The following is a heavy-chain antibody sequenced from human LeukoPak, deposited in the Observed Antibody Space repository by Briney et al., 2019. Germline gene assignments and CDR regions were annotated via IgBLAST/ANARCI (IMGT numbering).Heavy chain of an antibody. CDR2: IRYDGSNK. CDR3: AKDSSGYYYPQDLDY. Sequence: GGSLRLSCAASGFTFSSYGMHWVRQAPGKGLEWVAFIRYDGSNKYYADSVKGRFTISRDNSKNTLHLQMNSLRAEDTAVYYCAKDSSGYYYPQDLDYWGQGTLVTVSS. J-gene: IGHJ4*02. D-gene: IGHD3-22*01. CDR1: GFTFSSYG. V-gene: IGHV3-30*02.